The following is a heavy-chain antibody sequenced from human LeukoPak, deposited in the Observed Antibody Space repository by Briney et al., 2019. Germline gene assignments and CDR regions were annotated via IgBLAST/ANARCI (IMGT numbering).Heavy chain of an antibody. D-gene: IGHD7-27*01. V-gene: IGHV3-11*06. Sequence: PGGSLRLSCAAFGFTFSDYYMTWIRQAPGKGLEWVSYISKSGSDTNFVDSVKGRFTISRDNAKNSLYLQMNSLRAEDTAVYYCARDGEYRYYYYYGMDLWGQGTTVTVSS. CDR1: GFTFSDYY. CDR3: ARDGEYRYYYYYGMDL. J-gene: IGHJ6*02. CDR2: ISKSGSDT.